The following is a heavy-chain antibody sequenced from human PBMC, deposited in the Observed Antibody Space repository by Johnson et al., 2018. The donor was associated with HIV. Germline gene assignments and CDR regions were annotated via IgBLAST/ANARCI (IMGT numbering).Heavy chain of an antibody. CDR1: AFTFDDHG. D-gene: IGHD3-22*01. CDR2: INWNGGST. Sequence: VQLVESGGGVVRPGGSLRLSCAASAFTFDDHGMSWVRQAPGKGLEWVSGINWNGGSTGYADSVKGRFTISRDNSKNTLYLQMNSLRAEDTAVYYCARGGYYYDSYDAFDIWGQGTMVNVSS. V-gene: IGHV3-20*04. CDR3: ARGGYYYDSYDAFDI. J-gene: IGHJ3*02.